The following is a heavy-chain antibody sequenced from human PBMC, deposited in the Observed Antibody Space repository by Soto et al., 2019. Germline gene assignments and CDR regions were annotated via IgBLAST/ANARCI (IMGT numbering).Heavy chain of an antibody. CDR3: ASMVRGSNIDYYHYMDV. D-gene: IGHD3-10*01. CDR1: GYTFTSHG. Sequence: QVQLVQSGGEVRKPGASVKVSCKASGYTFTSHGISWVRQAPGQGLEWMGWISAYNGDTNYAQKLQGRVTVTTDRSTSTAYMEPRSLRSEDTAVYYCASMVRGSNIDYYHYMDVWGKGTTVTVSS. J-gene: IGHJ6*03. V-gene: IGHV1-18*01. CDR2: ISAYNGDT.